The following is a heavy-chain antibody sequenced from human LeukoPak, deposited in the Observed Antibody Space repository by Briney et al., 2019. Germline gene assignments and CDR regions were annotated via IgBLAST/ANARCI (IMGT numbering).Heavy chain of an antibody. CDR1: GGSISSYY. CDR2: IYTSGRT. Sequence: SETLSLTCTVSGGSISSYYWSWIRQPPGKGLEWIGYIYTSGRTNYNPSLKSRVTISVDTSKNQFSLKLSSVTAADTAVYYCARYDSGSCNDAFDIWGQGTMVTVSS. CDR3: ARYDSGSCNDAFDI. D-gene: IGHD1-26*01. J-gene: IGHJ3*02. V-gene: IGHV4-59*01.